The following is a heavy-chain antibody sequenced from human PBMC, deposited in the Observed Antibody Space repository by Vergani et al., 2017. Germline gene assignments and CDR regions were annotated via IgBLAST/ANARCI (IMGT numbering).Heavy chain of an antibody. D-gene: IGHD6-13*01. J-gene: IGHJ6*03. V-gene: IGHV4-39*01. Sequence: QLQLQESDPGLVKPSETLSLTCTVSGGSIRSTFYHLVWIRKPPGKGLEWIGTIYYSGSTYYNPSLKSRVTISVDTSKNQFSLKLNSVTAADTAVYYCARHKEQLVPGNYYYYYYMDVWGKGTTVTVSS. CDR1: GGSIRSTFYH. CDR3: ARHKEQLVPGNYYYYYYMDV. CDR2: IYYSGST.